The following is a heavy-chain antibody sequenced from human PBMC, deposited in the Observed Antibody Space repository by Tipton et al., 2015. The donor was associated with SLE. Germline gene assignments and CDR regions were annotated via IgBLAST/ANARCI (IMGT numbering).Heavy chain of an antibody. CDR1: GGSISSHY. D-gene: IGHD6-19*01. CDR3: AREFSSGGE. V-gene: IGHV4-59*11. Sequence: TLSLTCTVSGGSISSHYWSWIRQPPGKGLEWIGYIYYSGSTSYNPSLKSRVTISVDRSKNQFSLKLSSVTAADTAVYYCAREFSSGGEWGQGTLVTVSS. CDR2: IYYSGST. J-gene: IGHJ4*02.